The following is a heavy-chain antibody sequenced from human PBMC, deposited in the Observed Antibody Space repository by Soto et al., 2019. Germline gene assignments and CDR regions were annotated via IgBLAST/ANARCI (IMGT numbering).Heavy chain of an antibody. CDR2: INPNSGGT. J-gene: IGHJ4*02. D-gene: IGHD3-3*01. V-gene: IGHV1-2*04. CDR3: ARDPDFWSGYGYFDY. Sequence: GASVKVSCKASGYTFTGYYMHWVRQAPGQGLEWMGWINPNSGGTNYAQKFQGWVTMTRDTSISTAYMELSRLRSDDTAVYYCARDPDFWSGYGYFDYWGQGTLVTVSS. CDR1: GYTFTGYY.